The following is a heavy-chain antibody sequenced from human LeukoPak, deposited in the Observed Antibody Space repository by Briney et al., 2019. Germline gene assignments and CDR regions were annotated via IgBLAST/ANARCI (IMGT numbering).Heavy chain of an antibody. D-gene: IGHD3-22*01. CDR1: GGSISSYY. Sequence: PSETLSLTCTVSGGSISSYYWSWIRQPAGKGLEWIGEINHSGSTNYNPSLKSRVTISVDTSKNQFSLKLSSVTAADTAVYYCARGSSRLPYYYDSRSDYWGQGTLVTVSS. J-gene: IGHJ4*02. CDR3: ARGSSRLPYYYDSRSDY. CDR2: INHSGST. V-gene: IGHV4-34*01.